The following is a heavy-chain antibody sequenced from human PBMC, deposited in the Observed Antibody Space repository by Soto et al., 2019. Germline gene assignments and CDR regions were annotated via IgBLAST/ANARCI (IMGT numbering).Heavy chain of an antibody. Sequence: SETLSLTCTVSGGSMSRHYWTWLRQPPGKGLEWIGYISYSGSTYYNPSLKSRVTISADTSRNQFSLKRSSVIAADTAVDYCGRPDPDASVVYWGQGTLVTFS. J-gene: IGHJ4*02. CDR3: GRPDPDASVVY. CDR1: GGSMSRHY. CDR2: ISYSGST. D-gene: IGHD3-16*01. V-gene: IGHV4-59*11.